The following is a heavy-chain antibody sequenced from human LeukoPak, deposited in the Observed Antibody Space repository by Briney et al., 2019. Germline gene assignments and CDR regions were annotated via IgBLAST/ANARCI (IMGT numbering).Heavy chain of an antibody. V-gene: IGHV4-39*07. CDR2: ISYSGSA. J-gene: IGHJ5*02. CDR3: AKGLPPANRQPNWFDP. CDR1: GGSISTSSYY. D-gene: IGHD2-2*01. Sequence: SQTLSLTCTVSGGSISTSSYYWSWIRQSPGKGLEWIGLISYSGSAYFNPSLKSRLAISVDTTKNQFSLRLSSVTAADTALYFCAKGLPPANRQPNWFDPWGQGTLVTVSS.